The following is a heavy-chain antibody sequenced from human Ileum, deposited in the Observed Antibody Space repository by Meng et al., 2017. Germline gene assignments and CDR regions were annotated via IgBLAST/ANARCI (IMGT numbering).Heavy chain of an antibody. CDR3: AANSGKKMHS. D-gene: IGHD4-23*01. CDR1: GDSTRTTNW. V-gene: IGHV4-4*02. J-gene: IGHJ4*02. Sequence: HVQLQEPGPGLVKPSGTLSLTRAGPGDSTRTTNWWNWVRQPPGEGLEWIGEIYHSGLVNYNLSLKSRVTLSIDKSKNQFSLKLISVTAADTGVYYCAANSGKKMHSWGQGTLVTVSS. CDR2: IYHSGLV.